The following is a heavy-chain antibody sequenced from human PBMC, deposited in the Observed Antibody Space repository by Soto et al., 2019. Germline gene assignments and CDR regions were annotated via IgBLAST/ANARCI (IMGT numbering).Heavy chain of an antibody. CDR3: ARVLYGSGTNWFDP. V-gene: IGHV3-11*01. J-gene: IGHJ5*02. Sequence: QVQLVESGGGLVKPGGSLRLSCTASGFTFSDYYMGWISQAPGEGLEYMSYISISGTSVYYADSVKGRFTISRDNTRNSLYLQMISLSAEDTAMYYCARVLYGSGTNWFDPWGQGALVTVSS. CDR2: ISISGTSV. D-gene: IGHD3-10*01. CDR1: GFTFSDYY.